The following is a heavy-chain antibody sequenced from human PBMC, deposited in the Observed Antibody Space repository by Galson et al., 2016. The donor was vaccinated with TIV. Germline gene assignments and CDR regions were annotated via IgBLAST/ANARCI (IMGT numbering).Heavy chain of an antibody. J-gene: IGHJ6*02. Sequence: SVKVSCKASGDTISSYVFNWVRLAPGQGLEWMGGIIPLFRTTNYAQKFQGRVTITADESTNTAYMELNSLRTGDTAVYYCASGRNTAFDTYHYCYGMDVWGQGATVTVAS. CDR1: GDTISSYV. CDR3: ASGRNTAFDTYHYCYGMDV. V-gene: IGHV1-69*13. D-gene: IGHD5-18*01. CDR2: IIPLFRTT.